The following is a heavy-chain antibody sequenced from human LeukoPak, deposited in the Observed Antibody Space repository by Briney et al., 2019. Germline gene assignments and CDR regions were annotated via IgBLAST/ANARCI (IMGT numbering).Heavy chain of an antibody. CDR2: ISGSGGST. V-gene: IGHV3-23*01. CDR1: GFTFSSYA. J-gene: IGHJ4*02. CDR3: AKDRSGYYDIQFFDY. Sequence: GSLRLSCAASGFTFSSYAMSWVRQAPGKGLEGVSAISGSGGSTYYADSVKGRFTISRDNSKNTLYLQMNSLRAEDTAVYYCAKDRSGYYDIQFFDYWGQGNLVTVSS. D-gene: IGHD3-22*01.